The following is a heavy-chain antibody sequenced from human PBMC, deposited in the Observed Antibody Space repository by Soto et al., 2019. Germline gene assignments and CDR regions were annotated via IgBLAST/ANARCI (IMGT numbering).Heavy chain of an antibody. CDR3: ARHATYYDILSGYYFDY. D-gene: IGHD3-9*01. J-gene: IGHJ4*02. CDR2: IYPGDSDT. CDR1: GYSFTSYK. V-gene: IGHV5-51*01. Sequence: PGESPKISCKGSGYSFTSYKIGWVRQVPGKGLEWMGIIYPGDSDTRYSPSFQGQVTISADKSTSTAYLQWSSLRASDTAMYYCARHATYYDILSGYYFDYWGQGTLVTVSS.